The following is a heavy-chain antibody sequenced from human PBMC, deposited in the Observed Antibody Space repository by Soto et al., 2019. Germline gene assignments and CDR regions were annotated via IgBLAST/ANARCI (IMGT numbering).Heavy chain of an antibody. Sequence: NPSETLSLTCTVSGGSISSYYWSWIRQPPGKGLEWIGYIYYSGSTNYNPSLKSRVTISVDTSKNQFSLKLSSVTAADTAVYYCAREGSQSGAYYYYYGMDVWGQGTTVTVSS. CDR1: GGSISSYY. CDR2: IYYSGST. D-gene: IGHD1-26*01. CDR3: AREGSQSGAYYYYYGMDV. J-gene: IGHJ6*02. V-gene: IGHV4-59*01.